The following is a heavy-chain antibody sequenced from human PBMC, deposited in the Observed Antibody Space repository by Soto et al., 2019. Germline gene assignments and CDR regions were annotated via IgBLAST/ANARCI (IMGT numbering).Heavy chain of an antibody. CDR1: GYTYTSYD. J-gene: IGHJ6*02. V-gene: IGHV1-8*01. D-gene: IGHD6-19*01. Sequence: GAPVKVSCKASGYTYTSYDINWLRKATGQGLEWMGWMNPNSGNTGYAQKFQGRVTMTRNTSISTAYMELSSLRSEDTAVYYCARGSIAVASLYYYYGMDVWGQGTTVTVSS. CDR2: MNPNSGNT. CDR3: ARGSIAVASLYYYYGMDV.